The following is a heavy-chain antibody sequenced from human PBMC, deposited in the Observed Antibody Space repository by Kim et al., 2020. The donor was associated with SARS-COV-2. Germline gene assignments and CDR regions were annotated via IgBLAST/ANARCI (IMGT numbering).Heavy chain of an antibody. CDR3: AKPYQLLCTAGCLWFDY. Sequence: GGSLRLSCAASGFTFSSYAMSWVRQAPGKGLEWVSAISGSGGSTYYADSVKGRFTISRDNSKNTLYLQMNSLRAEDTAVYYCAKPYQLLCTAGCLWFDYWGQGTLVTVSS. CDR1: GFTFSSYA. V-gene: IGHV3-23*01. CDR2: ISGSGGST. J-gene: IGHJ4*02. D-gene: IGHD2-2*01.